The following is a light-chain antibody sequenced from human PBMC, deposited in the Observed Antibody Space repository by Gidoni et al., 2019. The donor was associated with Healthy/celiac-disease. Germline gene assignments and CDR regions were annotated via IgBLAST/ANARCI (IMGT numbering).Light chain of an antibody. CDR3: QQYGSSPPKT. Sequence: ELVFTQSQGTLSLSPGERATLSCRASQSVSSSYLAWYQQKPGQAPRLLIYGASSRATGIPDRFSGSGSGTDFTLTISRLEPEDFAVYYCQQYGSSPPKTFGQGTKVEIK. V-gene: IGKV3-20*01. CDR2: GAS. J-gene: IGKJ1*01. CDR1: QSVSSSY.